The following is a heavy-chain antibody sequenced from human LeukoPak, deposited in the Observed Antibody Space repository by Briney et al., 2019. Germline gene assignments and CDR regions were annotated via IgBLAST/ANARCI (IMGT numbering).Heavy chain of an antibody. V-gene: IGHV3-48*04. J-gene: IGHJ2*01. Sequence: GGSLRLSCAASGFTFSSYSMNWVRQAPGKGLEWVSYISSSSSTIYYADSVKGRFTISRDNAKNSLYLQMNSLRAEDTAVYYCARDRPSSGGNYFDLWGRGTLVTVSS. D-gene: IGHD2-15*01. CDR3: ARDRPSSGGNYFDL. CDR1: GFTFSSYS. CDR2: ISSSSSTI.